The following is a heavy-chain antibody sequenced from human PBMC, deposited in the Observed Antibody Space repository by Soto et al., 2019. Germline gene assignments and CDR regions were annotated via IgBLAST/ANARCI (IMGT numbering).Heavy chain of an antibody. V-gene: IGHV4-31*03. J-gene: IGHJ4*02. Sequence: PSETLSLTCSVSGGSISSGGYYWSWIRQHPGKGLEWIGYIYYSGNTYYNPSLKSRVTISVDTSKNQFSLELSSVTAADTAVYYCGGGYYMVDYWGQGTLVTVSS. CDR3: GGGYYMVDY. CDR2: IYYSGNT. D-gene: IGHD3-3*01. CDR1: GGSISSGGYY.